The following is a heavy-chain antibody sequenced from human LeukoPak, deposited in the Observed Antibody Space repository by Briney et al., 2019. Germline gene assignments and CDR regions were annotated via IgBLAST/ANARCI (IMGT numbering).Heavy chain of an antibody. Sequence: GGSLRLSCAASGFIFSSYAMHWVRQAPGKGLEWVAVITNDGRNKYYADSVKGRFTISRDNFKNTLYLEMNSQRAEDTAVYYCTRPPSSSGWSAFDYWGQGTLVTVSS. D-gene: IGHD6-19*01. CDR1: GFIFSSYA. J-gene: IGHJ4*02. CDR3: TRPPSSSGWSAFDY. CDR2: ITNDGRNK. V-gene: IGHV3-30*04.